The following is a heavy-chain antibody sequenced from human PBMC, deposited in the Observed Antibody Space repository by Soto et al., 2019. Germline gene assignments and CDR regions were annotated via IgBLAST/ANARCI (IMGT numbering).Heavy chain of an antibody. J-gene: IGHJ6*03. CDR3: ARDLQFTIFGVVIYYYYYMDV. D-gene: IGHD3-3*01. Sequence: GGSLRLSCAASGFTFSSYSMNWVRQAPGKGLEWVSYISSSSSTIYYADSVNGRFTISRDNAKNSLYLQMNSLRAEDTAVYYCARDLQFTIFGVVIYYYYYMDVWGKGTTVTVSS. CDR1: GFTFSSYS. V-gene: IGHV3-48*01. CDR2: ISSSSSTI.